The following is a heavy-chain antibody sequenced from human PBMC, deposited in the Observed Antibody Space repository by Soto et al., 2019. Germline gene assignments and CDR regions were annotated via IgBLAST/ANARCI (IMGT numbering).Heavy chain of an antibody. Sequence: PSETLSLTCAVYGGSFSGYYWSWIRQPPGKGLEWIGEINHSGSTNYNPSLKSRVTISVDTSKNQFSLKLSSVTAADTAVYYCARGGGYVVYWGQGTLVTVSS. CDR3: ARGGGYVVY. V-gene: IGHV4-34*01. D-gene: IGHD5-12*01. CDR1: GGSFSGYY. J-gene: IGHJ4*02. CDR2: INHSGST.